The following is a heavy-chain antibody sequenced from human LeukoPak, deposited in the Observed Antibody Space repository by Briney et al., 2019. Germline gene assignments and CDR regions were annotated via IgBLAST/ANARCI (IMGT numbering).Heavy chain of an antibody. CDR3: ARVVPIVLMVYENWFDP. CDR1: GYTFTGYY. D-gene: IGHD2-8*01. CDR2: INPNSGGT. V-gene: IGHV1-2*02. J-gene: IGHJ5*02. Sequence: AASVKVSCKSSGYTFTGYYIHWVRQAPGQGLEWMGWINPNSGGTNYAQKFQGRVTMTGDTSISTAYMELSRLRSDDTAVYYCARVVPIVLMVYENWFDPWGQGTLVTVSS.